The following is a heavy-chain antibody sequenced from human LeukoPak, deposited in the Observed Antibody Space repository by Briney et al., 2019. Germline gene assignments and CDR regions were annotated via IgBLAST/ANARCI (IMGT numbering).Heavy chain of an antibody. CDR1: GFTFSSHW. J-gene: IGHJ4*02. V-gene: IGHV3-7*05. Sequence: GGSLRLSCEASGFTFSSHWMSWVRQAPGKGLEGVANINQLGSAKYYVDSVKGRFTISRENAKNSLYLQVNSLRAEDTAVHFCARLSVRGDTVDYWGQGTLVTVSS. D-gene: IGHD3-10*01. CDR3: ARLSVRGDTVDY. CDR2: INQLGSAK.